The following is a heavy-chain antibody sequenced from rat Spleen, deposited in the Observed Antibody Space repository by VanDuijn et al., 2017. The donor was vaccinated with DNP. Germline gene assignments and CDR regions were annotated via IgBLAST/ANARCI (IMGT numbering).Heavy chain of an antibody. CDR1: GYSITSNY. CDR2: ISYSGTT. D-gene: IGHD1-4*01. V-gene: IGHV3-1*01. Sequence: EVQLQESGPGLVKPSQSLSLTCSVTGYSITSNYWGWIRKFPGNKMEWIGHISYSGTTNYNPSLKSRISITRDTSKNQFFLQLNSVTTEDTATYFCARGNYPGINTFDYWGQGVMVTVSS. J-gene: IGHJ2*01. CDR3: ARGNYPGINTFDY.